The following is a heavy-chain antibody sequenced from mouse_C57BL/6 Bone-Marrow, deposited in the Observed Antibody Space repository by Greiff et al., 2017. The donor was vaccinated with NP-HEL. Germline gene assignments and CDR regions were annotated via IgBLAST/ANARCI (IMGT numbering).Heavy chain of an antibody. J-gene: IGHJ4*01. D-gene: IGHD1-1*01. CDR1: GFTFSDYY. CDR3: ARPYYYGSFAMDY. Sequence: EVKLVESGGGLVQPGGSLKLSCAASGFTFSDYYMYWVRQTPEKRLEWVAYISNGGGSTYYPDTVKGRFTISRDNAKNTLYLQMGRLKSEDTAMYYCARPYYYGSFAMDYWGQGTSVTVSS. V-gene: IGHV5-12*01. CDR2: ISNGGGST.